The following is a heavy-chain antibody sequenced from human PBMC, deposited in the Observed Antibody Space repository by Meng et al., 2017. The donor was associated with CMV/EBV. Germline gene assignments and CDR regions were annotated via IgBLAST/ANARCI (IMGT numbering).Heavy chain of an antibody. D-gene: IGHD6-13*01. CDR3: ASTITYSIAAAGRNWFDP. CDR2: INPSGCST. Sequence: ASVKVSCKASGYTFTSYYMHWVRQAPGQGLEWMGIINPSGCSTSYAQKFQGRVTMTRDTSTSTVYMELSSLRSEDTAVYYCASTITYSIAAAGRNWFDPWGQGTLVTVSS. V-gene: IGHV1-46*01. CDR1: GYTFTSYY. J-gene: IGHJ5*02.